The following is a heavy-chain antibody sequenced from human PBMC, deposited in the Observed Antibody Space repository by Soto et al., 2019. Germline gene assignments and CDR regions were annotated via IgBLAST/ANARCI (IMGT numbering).Heavy chain of an antibody. J-gene: IGHJ4*02. Sequence: QLQLQESGPGLVKPSENLSLTCTVSGGSISSSSYYWGWIRQPPGKGLEWIGSIYYSGSTYYNPSLKSRVTISVDTSKNQFSLKLSSVTAADTAVYYCARLTGHRGSYLYYWGQGTLVTVSS. CDR3: ARLTGHRGSYLYY. D-gene: IGHD1-26*01. CDR1: GGSISSSSYY. V-gene: IGHV4-39*01. CDR2: IYYSGST.